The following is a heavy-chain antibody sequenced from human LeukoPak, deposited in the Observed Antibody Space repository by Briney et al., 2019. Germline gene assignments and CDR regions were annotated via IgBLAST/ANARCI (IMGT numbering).Heavy chain of an antibody. Sequence: AETLSLTCTVSGGSISSYQWSWVRQPPGEGLGWIWNFYYSGGANYNTPLKSRVTISVDTSKNQFSLKLSPVTAADTAVYYCARTEESGYSYGYFGYYYYMDVWGKRTTVTVSS. CDR1: GGSISSYQ. D-gene: IGHD5-18*01. CDR2: FYYSGGA. J-gene: IGHJ6*03. V-gene: IGHV4-59*01. CDR3: ARTEESGYSYGYFGYYYYMDV.